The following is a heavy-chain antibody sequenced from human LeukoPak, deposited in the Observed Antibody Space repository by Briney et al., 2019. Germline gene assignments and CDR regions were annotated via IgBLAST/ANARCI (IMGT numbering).Heavy chain of an antibody. CDR3: ITPLGYCSSASCRHGMDV. Sequence: ASVKVSCKVSGYSLTDLSMHWVRQAPGKGLEWMGGYDPEHEETIYAQKFQGRVTMTEDTSSDTAHMELSSLRSEDTAAYYCITPLGYCSSASCRHGMDVWGQGTTVIVS. D-gene: IGHD2-2*01. CDR1: GYSLTDLS. J-gene: IGHJ6*02. CDR2: YDPEHEET. V-gene: IGHV1-24*01.